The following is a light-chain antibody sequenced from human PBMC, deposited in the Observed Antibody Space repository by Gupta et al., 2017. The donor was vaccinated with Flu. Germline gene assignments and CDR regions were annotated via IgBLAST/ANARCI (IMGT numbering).Light chain of an antibody. V-gene: IGKV1-5*03. CDR1: QSLTSW. CDR3: QQEDSYSFT. Sequence: DIQMTQSPSTLSAYVGDRVTITCRASQSLTSWLAWYQQKPGKAPKLLIYKASNLESGVPSRFSGSGSGTEFTLTISSRQPDDFATYYCQQEDSYSFTFGGGTKVEIK. J-gene: IGKJ4*01. CDR2: KAS.